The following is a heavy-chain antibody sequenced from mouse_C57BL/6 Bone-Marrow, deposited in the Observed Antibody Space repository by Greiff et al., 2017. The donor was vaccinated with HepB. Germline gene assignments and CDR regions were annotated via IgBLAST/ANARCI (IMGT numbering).Heavy chain of an antibody. D-gene: IGHD2-5*01. J-gene: IGHJ2*01. CDR1: GFTFTDYY. CDR3: ARADYSNLYYIDY. V-gene: IGHV7-3*01. CDR2: IRNKANGYTT. Sequence: EVQLVESGGGLVQPGGSLSLSCAASGFTFTDYYMSWVRQPPGKALEWLGFIRNKANGYTTEYSASVKGRFTISRDNSQSILYLQMNALTAEDSAIYYCARADYSNLYYIDYWGQGTTRTVSS.